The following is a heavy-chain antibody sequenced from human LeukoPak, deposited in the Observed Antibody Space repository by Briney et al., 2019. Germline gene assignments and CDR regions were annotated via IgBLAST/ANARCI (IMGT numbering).Heavy chain of an antibody. D-gene: IGHD3-22*01. Sequence: SVKVSCKASGGSFGRYAISWVRQAPGQGLEWMGGIIPIFGTANYAQKFQGRVTITADESTRTVYMELRTLRSEDTAIYYCARGSGESGGYYYVYWGRGTPVTVSS. CDR2: IIPIFGTA. J-gene: IGHJ4*02. CDR1: GGSFGRYA. CDR3: ARGSGESGGYYYVY. V-gene: IGHV1-69*13.